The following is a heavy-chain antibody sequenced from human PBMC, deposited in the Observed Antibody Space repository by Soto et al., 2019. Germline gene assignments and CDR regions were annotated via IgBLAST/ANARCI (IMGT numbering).Heavy chain of an antibody. J-gene: IGHJ6*02. CDR2: IIPIFGTA. CDR1: GGTFSSYA. CDR3: ARDLMVATSGYSYYGMDV. V-gene: IGHV1-69*06. Sequence: SVKVSCKASGGTFSSYAISWVRQAPGQGLEWMGGIIPIFGTANYAQKFQGRVTITADKSTSTAYMELSSLRSEDTAVYYCARDLMVATSGYSYYGMDVWGQGTTVTVSS. D-gene: IGHD5-12*01.